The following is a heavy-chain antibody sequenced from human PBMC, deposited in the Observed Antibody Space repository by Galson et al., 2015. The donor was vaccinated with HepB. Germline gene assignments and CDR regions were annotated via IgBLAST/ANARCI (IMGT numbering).Heavy chain of an antibody. D-gene: IGHD6-13*01. CDR1: GYTFTSYD. V-gene: IGHV1-8*01. Sequence: SVKVSCKASGYTFTSYDINWVRQATGQGLEWMGWMNPNSGNTGYAQKFQGRVTMTRNTSISTAYMELSSLRPEDTAVYYCASAGRRHIAANYYYMDVWGKGTTVTVSS. CDR2: MNPNSGNT. J-gene: IGHJ6*03. CDR3: ASAGRRHIAANYYYMDV.